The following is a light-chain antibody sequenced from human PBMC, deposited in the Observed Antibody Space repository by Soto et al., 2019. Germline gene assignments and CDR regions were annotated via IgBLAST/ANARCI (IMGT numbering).Light chain of an antibody. CDR2: GAS. Sequence: EIVLTQSPGTLSLSPGERATLSCRASQTVSSSHLAWYQQKPGQAPRLLIFGASSRATGIPDRFSGSGSGTDFTLTISRLEPEDFAVYYCQQCDTSPKTFGQGTKVEFK. CDR3: QQCDTSPKT. CDR1: QTVSSSH. J-gene: IGKJ1*01. V-gene: IGKV3-20*01.